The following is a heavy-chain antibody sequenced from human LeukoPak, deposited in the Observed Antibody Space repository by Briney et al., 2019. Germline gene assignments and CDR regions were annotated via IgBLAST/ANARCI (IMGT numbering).Heavy chain of an antibody. V-gene: IGHV1-69*13. CDR2: IIPIFGTA. CDR1: GYTLTELS. J-gene: IGHJ6*02. Sequence: SVKVSCKVSGYTLTELSMHWVRQAPGQGLEWMGGIIPIFGTANYAQKFQGRVTITADESTSTAYMELSSLRSEDTAVYYCARYSNSRYGARGYFYGMDVWGQGTTVTVSS. D-gene: IGHD6-13*01. CDR3: ARYSNSRYGARGYFYGMDV.